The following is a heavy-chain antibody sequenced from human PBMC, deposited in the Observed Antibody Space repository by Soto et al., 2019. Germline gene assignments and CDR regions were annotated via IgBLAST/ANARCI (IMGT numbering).Heavy chain of an antibody. Sequence: PGGSLRLSCTASGFTFGDYAMSWVRQAPGKGLEWVGFIRSKAYGGTTEYAASVKGRFTISRDDSKSIAYLQMNSLKTEDTAVYYCTRDSPVAVAGTDYYYYGRDVWGQGTTVTV. J-gene: IGHJ6*02. V-gene: IGHV3-49*04. CDR2: IRSKAYGGTT. D-gene: IGHD6-19*01. CDR3: TRDSPVAVAGTDYYYYGRDV. CDR1: GFTFGDYA.